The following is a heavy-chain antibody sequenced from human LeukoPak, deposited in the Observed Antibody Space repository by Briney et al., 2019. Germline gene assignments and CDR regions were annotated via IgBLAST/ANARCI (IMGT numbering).Heavy chain of an antibody. CDR3: ARKGYDSSGYGYFDY. D-gene: IGHD3-22*01. Sequence: GASVKVSCKASGGTFSSYAISWVRQAPGQGLEWMGGIIPIFGTANYAQKFQGRVTMTTDTSTSTAYMELRSLRSDDTAVYYCARKGYDSSGYGYFDYWGQGTLVTVSS. V-gene: IGHV1-69*05. CDR1: GGTFSSYA. J-gene: IGHJ4*02. CDR2: IIPIFGTA.